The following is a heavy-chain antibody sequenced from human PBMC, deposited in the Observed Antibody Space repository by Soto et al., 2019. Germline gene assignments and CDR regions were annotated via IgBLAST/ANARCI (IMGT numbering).Heavy chain of an antibody. CDR1: GYSFTSYW. CDR3: ARDTARGYSYGAFDY. Sequence: GESLKISCKGSGYSFTSYWISWVRQAPGQGLEWMGIINPGGGSTSYAQKFQGRVTMTRDTSTSTVYMELSSLRSEDTAVYYCARDTARGYSYGAFDYWGQGTLVTVSS. J-gene: IGHJ4*02. D-gene: IGHD5-18*01. CDR2: INPGGGST. V-gene: IGHV1-46*01.